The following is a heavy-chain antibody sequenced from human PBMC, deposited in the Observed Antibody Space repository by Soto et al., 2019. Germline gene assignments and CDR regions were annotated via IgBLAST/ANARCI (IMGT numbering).Heavy chain of an antibody. CDR3: ARDESSWFGELLVAFDI. CDR1: GFTFSSYS. V-gene: IGHV3-21*01. J-gene: IGHJ3*02. D-gene: IGHD3-10*01. Sequence: GGSLRLSCAASGFTFSSYSMNWVRQAPGKGLEWVSSISSSSSYIYYADSVKGRFTISRDNAKNSLYLQMNSLGAEDTAVYYCARDESSWFGELLVAFDIWGQGTMVTVSS. CDR2: ISSSSSYI.